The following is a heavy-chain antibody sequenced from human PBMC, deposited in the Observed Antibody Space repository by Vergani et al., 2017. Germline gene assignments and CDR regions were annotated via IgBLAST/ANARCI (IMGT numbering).Heavy chain of an antibody. Sequence: QLQLQESGPGLVKPSETRSLTCTVSGGSISSSSYYWGWIRQPPGKGLEWIGSIYYSGSTYYNPSLKSRVTISVDTSKNQFSLKLSSVTAADTAVYYCARLSGSYSSVDYWGQGTLVTVSS. V-gene: IGHV4-39*01. D-gene: IGHD1-26*01. J-gene: IGHJ4*02. CDR3: ARLSGSYSSVDY. CDR2: IYYSGST. CDR1: GGSISSSSYY.